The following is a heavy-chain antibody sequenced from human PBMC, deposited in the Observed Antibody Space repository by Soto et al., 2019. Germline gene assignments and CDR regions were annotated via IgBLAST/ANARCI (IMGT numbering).Heavy chain of an antibody. CDR3: ARGYYDSSGYNWFDP. D-gene: IGHD3-22*01. Sequence: ASVKVSCKAFGYTFINYGISWVRQAPGQGLEWMGWISAYNGNTNYAQKLQGRVTMTTDTSTSTAYMELRSLRSDDTAVYYCARGYYDSSGYNWFDPWGQGTLVTVAS. CDR2: ISAYNGNT. CDR1: GYTFINYG. J-gene: IGHJ5*02. V-gene: IGHV1-18*01.